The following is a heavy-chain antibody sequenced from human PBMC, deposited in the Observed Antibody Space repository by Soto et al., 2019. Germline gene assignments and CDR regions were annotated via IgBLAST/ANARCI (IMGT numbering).Heavy chain of an antibody. D-gene: IGHD2-15*01. CDR2: ISYDGSNK. CDR3: AKDLFGGYCSGGSCYIFDY. V-gene: IGHV3-30*18. CDR1: GFTFSSYG. J-gene: IGHJ4*02. Sequence: GGSLRLSCAASGFTFSSYGMHWVRQAPGKGLEWVAVISYDGSNKYYADSVKGRFTISRDNSKNTLYLQMNSLRAEDTAVYYCAKDLFGGYCSGGSCYIFDYWGQGTLVTVSS.